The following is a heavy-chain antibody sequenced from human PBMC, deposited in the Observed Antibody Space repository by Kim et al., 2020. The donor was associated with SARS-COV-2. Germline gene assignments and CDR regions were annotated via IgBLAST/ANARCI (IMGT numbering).Heavy chain of an antibody. CDR3: ARRPTEDTARYFDY. V-gene: IGHV3-23*01. Sequence: AESVNGRFTISRDNSKNTLYQQMNRLRDEDTAVYYCARRPTEDTARYFDYWGQGALVTVSS. J-gene: IGHJ4*02. D-gene: IGHD1-20*01.